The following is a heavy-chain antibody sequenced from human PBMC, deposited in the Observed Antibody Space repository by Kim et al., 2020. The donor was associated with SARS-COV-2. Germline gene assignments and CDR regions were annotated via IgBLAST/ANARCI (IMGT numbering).Heavy chain of an antibody. D-gene: IGHD5-12*01. CDR3: ARGLVDIVARRVY. J-gene: IGHJ4*02. V-gene: IGHV1-46*01. Sequence: YAQKFQGRVTMTRDTSTSTVYMELSSLRSEDTAVYYCARGLVDIVARRVYWGQGTLVTVSS.